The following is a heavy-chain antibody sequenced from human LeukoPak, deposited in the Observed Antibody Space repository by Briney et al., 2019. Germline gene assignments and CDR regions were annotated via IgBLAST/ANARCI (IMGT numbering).Heavy chain of an antibody. CDR3: AKDSMIVSYYFDY. J-gene: IGHJ4*02. V-gene: IGHV3-23*01. CDR2: ISGSGGST. D-gene: IGHD3-22*01. CDR1: EFTFSSYA. Sequence: PGGSLRLACAASEFTFSSYAMRWVRQAPEKGLEWVSAISGSGGSTYYADSVKGRFTISRDNSKNTLYLQMNSLRAEDTAVYYCAKDSMIVSYYFDYWGQGTLVTVSS.